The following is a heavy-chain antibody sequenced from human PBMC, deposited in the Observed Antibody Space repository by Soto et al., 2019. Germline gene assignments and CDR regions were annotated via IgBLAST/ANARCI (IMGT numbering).Heavy chain of an antibody. J-gene: IGHJ4*02. D-gene: IGHD2-15*01. CDR3: AKSASPHCSGGSCYLLFFDY. CDR1: GFTFDDYA. Sequence: EVQLVESGGGLVQPGRSLRLSCAASGFTFDDYAMHWVRQAPGKGLEWVSGLSWNSGSIGYADSVKGRFTISRDNAKNSLYLQMNSLRAEDTALYYCAKSASPHCSGGSCYLLFFDYWGQGTLVTVSS. CDR2: LSWNSGSI. V-gene: IGHV3-9*01.